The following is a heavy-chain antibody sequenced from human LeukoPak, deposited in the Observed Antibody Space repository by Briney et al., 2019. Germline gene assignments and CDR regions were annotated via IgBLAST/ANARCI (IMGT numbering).Heavy chain of an antibody. CDR1: GYTFTSYD. V-gene: IGHV1-18*01. J-gene: IGHJ3*02. D-gene: IGHD2-15*01. CDR3: ARRYCSGGSCYADAFDI. Sequence: GASVKVSCKASGYTFTSYDISWVRQAPGQGLEWMGWISAYNGNTNYAQKLQGRVTMTTDTSTSTAYMELRSLRSDDTAVYYCARRYCSGGSCYADAFDIWGQGTMVTVSS. CDR2: ISAYNGNT.